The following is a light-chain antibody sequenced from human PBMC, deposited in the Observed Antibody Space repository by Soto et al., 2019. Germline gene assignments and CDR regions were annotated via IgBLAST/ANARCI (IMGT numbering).Light chain of an antibody. CDR2: DTS. J-gene: IGKJ5*01. Sequence: EIVLTQSPATLSLSPWEIATLSCRASQSVSSSYIAWYQVKPGQAPRLLIYDTSSRATGIPDRFSGSGSGTDFTLTITRLEPEDFAVFYCQQYGTSEIIFGQGTRLEIK. CDR3: QQYGTSEII. CDR1: QSVSSSY. V-gene: IGKV3-20*01.